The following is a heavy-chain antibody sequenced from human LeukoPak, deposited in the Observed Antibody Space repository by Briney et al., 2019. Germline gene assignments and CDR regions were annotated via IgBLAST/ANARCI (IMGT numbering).Heavy chain of an antibody. CDR1: GYTFTSYY. D-gene: IGHD4-17*01. CDR3: ARNPVTTKYFDY. V-gene: IGHV1-46*01. J-gene: IGHJ4*02. CDR2: INPSGGST. Sequence: GASVKVSCKASGYTFTSYYMHWVRQAPGQGLEWMGIINPSGGSTRYAQKFQGRVTMTRDTSTSTVYMELSSLRSDDTAVYYCARNPVTTKYFDYWGQGTLVTVSS.